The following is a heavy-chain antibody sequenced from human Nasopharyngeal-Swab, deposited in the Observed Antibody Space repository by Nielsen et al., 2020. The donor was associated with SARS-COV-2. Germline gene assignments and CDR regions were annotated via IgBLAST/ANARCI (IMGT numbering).Heavy chain of an antibody. Sequence: SETLSLTFTVSGCSISSYYWSWIRQPPGKGLEWIGYIYYSGSTNYNPSLKSRVTISVDTSKNQFSLKLSSVTAADTAVYYCARGYCSSTSCYAARHFDYWGQGTLVTVSS. CDR1: GCSISSYY. J-gene: IGHJ4*02. V-gene: IGHV4-59*01. CDR2: IYYSGST. D-gene: IGHD2-2*01. CDR3: ARGYCSSTSCYAARHFDY.